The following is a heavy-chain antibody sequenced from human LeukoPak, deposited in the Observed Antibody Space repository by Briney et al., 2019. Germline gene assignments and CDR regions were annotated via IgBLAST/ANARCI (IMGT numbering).Heavy chain of an antibody. J-gene: IGHJ3*02. CDR1: GGSISSSSYY. V-gene: IGHV4-39*01. CDR2: IYYSGST. CDR3: ARGGAWVLNRYAFDI. D-gene: IGHD1-26*01. Sequence: SEPLSLTCTVSGGSISSSSYYWGWIRQPPGKGLEWIGSIYYSGSTYYNPSLKSRVTISVDTSKNQFSLKLSSVTAADTAVYYCARGGAWVLNRYAFDIWGQGTMVADSS.